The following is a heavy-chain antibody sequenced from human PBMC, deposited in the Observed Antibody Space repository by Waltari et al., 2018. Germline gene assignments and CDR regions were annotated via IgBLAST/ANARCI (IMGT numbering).Heavy chain of an antibody. J-gene: IGHJ4*02. Sequence: EVRLLESGGGLVQPGGSLRLSCAASGFTFRSYAMSSGRQAPRRGVKWVSASSGRGGSTHYTDSVKGRFTIARDNSKNTLELQMDSMIAEDTVVYYCAKDGYSGYYFSSWGQGTLVTVSS. CDR3: AKDGYSGYYFSS. CDR2: SSGRGGST. D-gene: IGHD5-12*01. V-gene: IGHV3-23*01. CDR1: GFTFRSYA.